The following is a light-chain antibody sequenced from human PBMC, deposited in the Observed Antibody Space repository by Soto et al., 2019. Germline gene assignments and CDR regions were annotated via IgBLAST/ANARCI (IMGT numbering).Light chain of an antibody. CDR3: QQYGSSGT. Sequence: DIVFTQSPGTLSLSQGEGATLSCRASQSVSNNYLAWYQQKPGQAPRLLIYGASNRATGIPDRFSGSGSGTDFTLTISRLEPEDIAVYYCQQYGSSGTFGQGTKVDI. CDR1: QSVSNNY. J-gene: IGKJ1*01. CDR2: GAS. V-gene: IGKV3-20*01.